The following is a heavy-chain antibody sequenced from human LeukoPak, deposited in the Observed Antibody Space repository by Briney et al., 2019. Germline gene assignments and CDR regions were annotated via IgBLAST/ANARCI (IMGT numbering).Heavy chain of an antibody. D-gene: IGHD2/OR15-2a*01. CDR1: GFTFSSFA. CDR3: ARDLSEKYSLDY. J-gene: IGHJ4*02. Sequence: GGSLRLSCAASGFTFSSFAMNWARQAPGKGLEWVAFISYDGGVTYYADSVKGRFTISRDNSNSTVYLHMNSLRAEDTAVYYCARDLSEKYSLDYWGQGTLVTVSS. V-gene: IGHV3-30-3*01. CDR2: ISYDGGVT.